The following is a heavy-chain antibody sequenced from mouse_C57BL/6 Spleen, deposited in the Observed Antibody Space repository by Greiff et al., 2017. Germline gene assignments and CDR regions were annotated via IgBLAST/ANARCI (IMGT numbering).Heavy chain of an antibody. Sequence: QVQMKQPGAELVRPGSSVKLSCKASGYTFTSYWMHWVKQRPIQGLEWIGNIDPSDSETHYNQKFKDKATLTVDKSSSTAYMQLSSLTSEDSAVYYCARGSTMIPYYAMDYWGQGTSVTVSS. CDR1: GYTFTSYW. J-gene: IGHJ4*01. CDR3: ARGSTMIPYYAMDY. V-gene: IGHV1-52*01. CDR2: IDPSDSET. D-gene: IGHD2-4*01.